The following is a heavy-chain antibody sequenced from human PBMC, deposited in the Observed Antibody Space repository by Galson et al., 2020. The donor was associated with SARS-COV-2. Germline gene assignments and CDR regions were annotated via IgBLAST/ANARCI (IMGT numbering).Heavy chain of an antibody. Sequence: SETLSLTCTVSGGSITSYYWTWIRQPPGKGLEWIGYVYDSGSTNYNPSLKSRVTISIDTSKNQFSLKLSSVTAADTAVYYCARASSKGYYPTFDSWGQGTLVTVSS. CDR2: VYDSGST. CDR3: ARASSKGYYPTFDS. D-gene: IGHD3-3*01. J-gene: IGHJ4*02. CDR1: GGSITSYY. V-gene: IGHV4-59*01.